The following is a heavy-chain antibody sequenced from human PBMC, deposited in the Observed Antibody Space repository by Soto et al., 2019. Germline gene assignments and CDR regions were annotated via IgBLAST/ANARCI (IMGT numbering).Heavy chain of an antibody. CDR2: IFNSGGT. J-gene: IGHJ4*02. Sequence: SETLSLPCSVSGGSVRGGNHYWSWIRQPPGKGLEWIGYIFNSGGTKYNPSLKSRVSISADMSKNQFSLNLTSVTAADTAVYYCSTDSDTVTTGYWGQGTLVTVSS. D-gene: IGHD4-17*01. CDR1: GGSVRGGNHY. CDR3: STDSDTVTTGY. V-gene: IGHV4-61*01.